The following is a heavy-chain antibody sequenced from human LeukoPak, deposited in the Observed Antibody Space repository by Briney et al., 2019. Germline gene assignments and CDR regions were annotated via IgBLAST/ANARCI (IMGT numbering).Heavy chain of an antibody. V-gene: IGHV3-30-3*01. J-gene: IGHJ3*01. CDR1: GFTFSSYA. CDR3: ARDPGYIGRT. CDR2: ISYDGSNK. Sequence: GGSLRLSCAASGFTFSSYAMHWVRQAPGKGLEWVAVISYDGSNKYYADSVKGRFTISRDNAKNSLYLQMNTLRAEDTAVYYCARDPGYIGRTWGQGTMVTVSS. D-gene: IGHD1-26*01.